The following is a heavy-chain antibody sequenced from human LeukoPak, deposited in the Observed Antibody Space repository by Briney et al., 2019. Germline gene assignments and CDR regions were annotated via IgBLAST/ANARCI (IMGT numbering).Heavy chain of an antibody. D-gene: IGHD3-16*02. V-gene: IGHV3-7*01. J-gene: IGHJ4*02. CDR3: AKDRVITFGGVIGIFDY. Sequence: GGSLRLSCAASGFTFSSYWMSWVRQAPGKGLEWVANIKQDGSEKYYVDSVKGRFTISRDNAKNSLYLQMNSLRAEDTAVYYCAKDRVITFGGVIGIFDYWGQGTLVTVSS. CDR1: GFTFSSYW. CDR2: IKQDGSEK.